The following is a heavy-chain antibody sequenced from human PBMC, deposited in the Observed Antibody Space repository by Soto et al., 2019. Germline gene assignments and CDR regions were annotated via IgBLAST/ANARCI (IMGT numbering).Heavy chain of an antibody. Sequence: GGSLRLSCAASGFTFSSYGMHWVRQAPGKGLEWVAVISYDGSNKYYADSVKGRFTISRDNSKNTLYLQMNSLRAEDTAVYYCAKDLVWVDDGVRGGYGMDVWGQGTTVTVSS. J-gene: IGHJ6*02. CDR3: AKDLVWVDDGVRGGYGMDV. CDR1: GFTFSSYG. CDR2: ISYDGSNK. D-gene: IGHD3-10*02. V-gene: IGHV3-30*18.